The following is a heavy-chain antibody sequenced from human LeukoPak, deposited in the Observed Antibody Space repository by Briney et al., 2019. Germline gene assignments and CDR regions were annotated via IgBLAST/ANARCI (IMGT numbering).Heavy chain of an antibody. V-gene: IGHV4-30-2*01. CDR1: GGSISSGGYS. J-gene: IGHJ6*02. D-gene: IGHD4-17*01. Sequence: PSETLSLTCAVSGGSISSGGYSWGWIRQPPGKGLEWIGYIYHSGSTYYTPSLKSRVTISVDRSKNQFSLKLSSVTAADTAVYYCARDTVLYGMDVWGQGTTVTVSS. CDR2: IYHSGST. CDR3: ARDTVLYGMDV.